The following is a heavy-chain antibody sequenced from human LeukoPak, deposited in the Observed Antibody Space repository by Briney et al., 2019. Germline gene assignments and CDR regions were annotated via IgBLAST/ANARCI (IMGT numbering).Heavy chain of an antibody. D-gene: IGHD2-2*02. J-gene: IGHJ5*02. CDR2: INPSGGST. CDR1: GYTFTSYY. CDR3: ARGAWYQLLYGGLGWFDP. V-gene: IGHV1-46*01. Sequence: GASVKVSCKASGYTFTSYYMHWVRQAPGQGLEWMGIINPSGGSTSYAQKFQGRVTMTRDMSTSTVYMELSSLRSEDTAVYYCARGAWYQLLYGGLGWFDPWGQGTLVTVSS.